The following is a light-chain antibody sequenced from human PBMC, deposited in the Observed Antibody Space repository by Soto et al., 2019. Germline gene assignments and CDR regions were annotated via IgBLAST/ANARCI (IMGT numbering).Light chain of an antibody. CDR2: GAS. CDR3: QHYGSSPPIT. Sequence: EIVLTQSPGTLSLSPGGTATLSCRASQSVSSTYLAWYQQKPGQAPGLLIYGASSRATGIPDRFSGGGSGTDFTLTISRLEPEDFAVYYCQHYGSSPPITFGQGTRLEIK. V-gene: IGKV3-20*01. CDR1: QSVSSTY. J-gene: IGKJ5*01.